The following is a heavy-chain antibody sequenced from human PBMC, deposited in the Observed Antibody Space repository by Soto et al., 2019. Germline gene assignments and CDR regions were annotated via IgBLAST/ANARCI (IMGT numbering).Heavy chain of an antibody. J-gene: IGHJ4*02. V-gene: IGHV1-18*01. Sequence: GASVKVSCKASGYTFHTYGISWVRQAPGQGLEWMGWISTFNGETRYAQKFQARVTVTTDTSTTTGYMELRSLRSDDTAVYYCARDVGYCSSSTCLIDYWGQVTLVTVST. CDR3: ARDVGYCSSSTCLIDY. D-gene: IGHD2-2*01. CDR1: GYTFHTYG. CDR2: ISTFNGET.